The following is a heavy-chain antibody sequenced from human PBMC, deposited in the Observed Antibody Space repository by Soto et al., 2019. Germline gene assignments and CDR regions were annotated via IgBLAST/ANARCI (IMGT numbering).Heavy chain of an antibody. J-gene: IGHJ4*02. CDR3: ARTFDTITYYFDY. V-gene: IGHV3-30-3*01. Sequence: PGGPLRLSSAASEFSFSSNTMHWIPQAPGKGLEWVAIISFDGNITPYADSVEGRFIISRDNSNSTLYLQMHSLSGEDTAVDYCARTFDTITYYFDYWGQGTLVTVSS. CDR2: ISFDGNIT. CDR1: EFSFSSNT. D-gene: IGHD3-9*01.